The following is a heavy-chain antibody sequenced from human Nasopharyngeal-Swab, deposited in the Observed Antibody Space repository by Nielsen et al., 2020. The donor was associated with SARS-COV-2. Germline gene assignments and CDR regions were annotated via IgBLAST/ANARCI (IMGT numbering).Heavy chain of an antibody. CDR1: GGSISSYY. V-gene: IGHV4-59*01. J-gene: IGHJ6*02. CDR3: ARDVVVVPAANQFYYYGMDV. Sequence: SETLSLTCTVSGGSISSYYWSWIRQPPGKGLEWIGYIYYSGSTNYNPSLKSRVTISVDTSKNQFSLKLSSVTAADTAVYYCARDVVVVPAANQFYYYGMDVWGQGTTVTVSS. CDR2: IYYSGST. D-gene: IGHD2-2*01.